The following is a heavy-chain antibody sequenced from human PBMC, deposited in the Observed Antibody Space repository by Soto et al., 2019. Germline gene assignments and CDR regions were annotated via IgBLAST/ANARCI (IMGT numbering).Heavy chain of an antibody. CDR2: IHYSGST. V-gene: IGHV4-59*01. Sequence: SETLSLTCTVSGGSISSYYWSWIRQPPGKGLEWIGYIHYSGSTNYNPSLKSRVSVSIDTSKTQFSLKLSSVTAADTAVYYCARGEYQLYWFDPWGQGTLVTVSS. J-gene: IGHJ5*02. D-gene: IGHD2-2*01. CDR1: GGSISSYY. CDR3: ARGEYQLYWFDP.